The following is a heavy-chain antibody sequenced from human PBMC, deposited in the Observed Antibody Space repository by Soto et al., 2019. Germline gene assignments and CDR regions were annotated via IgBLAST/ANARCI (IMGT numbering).Heavy chain of an antibody. CDR3: ATKPNGLYYFDY. D-gene: IGHD2-8*01. J-gene: IGHJ4*02. CDR1: GGSISSAGYY. CDR2: IYSSGVT. Sequence: SETLSLTCTVSGGSISSAGYYWSWIRQHPGKGLEWIGYIYSSGVTYYDPSLKSRVTMSVDMSKDQFSLRLSSVTAADTAVYYCATKPNGLYYFDYWGQGALVTVSS. V-gene: IGHV4-31*03.